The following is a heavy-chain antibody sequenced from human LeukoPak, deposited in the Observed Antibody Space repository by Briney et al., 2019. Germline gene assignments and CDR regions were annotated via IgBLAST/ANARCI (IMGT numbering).Heavy chain of an antibody. CDR2: IKEDGSEK. CDR3: ASGGYIYTY. CDR1: GSTFSSYW. V-gene: IGHV3-7*05. J-gene: IGHJ4*02. Sequence: GGSLRLSCAASGSTFSSYWMTWVRQAPGRGLEWVANIKEDGSEKFYGHSVKGRFTISRDNAKNSLYLLMNSLRAEDTAVYYCASGGYIYTYWGQGTLVTVSS. D-gene: IGHD5-18*01.